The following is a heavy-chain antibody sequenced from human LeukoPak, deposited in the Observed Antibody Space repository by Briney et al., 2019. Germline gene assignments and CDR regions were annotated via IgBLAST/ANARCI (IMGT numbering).Heavy chain of an antibody. J-gene: IGHJ5*02. V-gene: IGHV3-23*01. CDR1: GFTFSSYA. CDR3: ARDRPHNWFDP. Sequence: GGSLRLSCAASGFTFSSYAMSWVRQAPGKGLEWVSAISGSGGSTYYADSVKGRFTISRDNAKNTLYLQMNSLRPEDTAVYYCARDRPHNWFDPWGQGTLVTVSS. CDR2: ISGSGGST.